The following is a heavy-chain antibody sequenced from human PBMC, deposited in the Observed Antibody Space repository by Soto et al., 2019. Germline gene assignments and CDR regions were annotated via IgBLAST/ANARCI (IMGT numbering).Heavy chain of an antibody. J-gene: IGHJ4*02. Sequence: EVLLVESGGGIVQPGGSLRLSCAASGFPFGGEWMHWVRQGPGKGLVWVSRMNKDGSIIAYADSVRGRITISRDNDKSTHYLHMNNQRPDDTALYICVRPDAEPPGWGQGPPVIASS. V-gene: IGHV3-74*01. CDR1: GFPFGGEW. CDR3: VRPDAEPPG. CDR2: MNKDGSII.